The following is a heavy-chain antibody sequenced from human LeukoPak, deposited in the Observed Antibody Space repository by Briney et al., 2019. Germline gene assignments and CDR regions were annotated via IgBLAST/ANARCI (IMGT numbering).Heavy chain of an antibody. CDR3: AREISQKGAHYMDV. J-gene: IGHJ6*03. Sequence: KPSETLSLTCTVSGAFISTYYWNWIRQSPGKGLEWIACIHYSGSPNYNPSLKSRVTISVDTSKNQFSLKLSSVTAADTAVYYCAREISQKGAHYMDVWGKGTTVTISS. CDR2: IHYSGSP. D-gene: IGHD3-16*01. CDR1: GAFISTYY. V-gene: IGHV4-59*01.